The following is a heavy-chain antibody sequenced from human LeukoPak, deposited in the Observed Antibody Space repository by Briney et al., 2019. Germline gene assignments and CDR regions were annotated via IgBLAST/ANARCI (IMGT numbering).Heavy chain of an antibody. CDR1: GFTFDDYA. V-gene: IGHV3-9*01. J-gene: IGHJ3*02. CDR2: ISWNSGSI. CDR3: VKDITAGYNWSVFDI. D-gene: IGHD1-20*01. Sequence: GGSLRLSCAASGFTFDDYAMHWVRQAPGKGLEWVSGISWNSGSIGYADSVKGRFTISRDNAKNSLYLQMNSLRAEDTALYYCVKDITAGYNWSVFDIWGQGTMVTVSS.